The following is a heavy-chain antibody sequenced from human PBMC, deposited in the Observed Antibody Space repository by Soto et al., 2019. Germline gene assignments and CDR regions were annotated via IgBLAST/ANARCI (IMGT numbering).Heavy chain of an antibody. Sequence: EVQLVESGGGLVQPGRSLRLSCAASGFSFDGYAMNWVRQPPGKGLEWVSGISWNSGNIDYVDSVKGRFTISRDNAKNSLYLQMNSLRAEDTALYYCVKASTYSSSQGWFDPWGQGTMVTVSS. CDR1: GFSFDGYA. D-gene: IGHD6-6*01. J-gene: IGHJ5*02. CDR2: ISWNSGNI. V-gene: IGHV3-9*01. CDR3: VKASTYSSSQGWFDP.